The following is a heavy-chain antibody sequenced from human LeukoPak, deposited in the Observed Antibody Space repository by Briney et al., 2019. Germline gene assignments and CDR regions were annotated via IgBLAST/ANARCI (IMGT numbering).Heavy chain of an antibody. CDR2: IFSSESSNT. V-gene: IGHV4-59*08. CDR3: ARAGEGYYYYYYMAV. D-gene: IGHD5-24*01. Sequence: SETLSLTCSVSNGSFSTYYWGWIRQPPGKRLEWIGYIFSSESSNTNYNPSLNGRVTISVDTSKNQFSLTLNSVTAADTAVYYCARAGEGYYYYYYMAVWGKGTTVTVSS. J-gene: IGHJ6*03. CDR1: NGSFSTYY.